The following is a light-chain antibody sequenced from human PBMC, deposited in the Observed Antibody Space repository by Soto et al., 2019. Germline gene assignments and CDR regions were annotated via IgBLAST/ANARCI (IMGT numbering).Light chain of an antibody. Sequence: DIQMTQSPSTLSASVGDRVTITCRASQSISSWLAWYQQKPGKAPKLLIYKASSLESGVPSRFSGSGSGTEFTLTIISLQPYAFANYYCQQYNSYLWTFGQGTKVEIK. V-gene: IGKV1-5*03. CDR1: QSISSW. CDR3: QQYNSYLWT. J-gene: IGKJ1*01. CDR2: KAS.